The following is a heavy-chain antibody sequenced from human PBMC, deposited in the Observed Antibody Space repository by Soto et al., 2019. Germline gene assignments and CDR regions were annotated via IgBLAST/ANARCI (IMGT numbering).Heavy chain of an antibody. J-gene: IGHJ3*02. CDR1: GGSLSGYD. CDR2: IYYSGST. D-gene: IGHD4-17*01. Sequence: TSETLSLTCTVAGGSLSGYDWSWLRPPPGKGLEWIGYIYYSGSTNYNPSLKSRVTISVDTSKNQFSLKLSSVTAADTAVYYCARQGTTVTTWGAFDIWGQGTMVTVSS. CDR3: ARQGTTVTTWGAFDI. V-gene: IGHV4-59*08.